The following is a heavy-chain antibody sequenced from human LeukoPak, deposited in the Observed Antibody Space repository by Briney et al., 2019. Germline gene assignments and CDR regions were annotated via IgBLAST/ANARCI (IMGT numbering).Heavy chain of an antibody. J-gene: IGHJ4*02. CDR1: GYTFTSYY. CDR2: INPSGGST. CDR3: AITDASVTTDY. D-gene: IGHD4-17*01. Sequence: GASVTVSCTASGYTFTSYYMHWVRQAPGQGLEWMGIINPSGGSTSYAQKFQGRVTMTRDTSTSTVYVELSSLRSEDTAVYYCAITDASVTTDYWGQGTLVTVSS. V-gene: IGHV1-46*01.